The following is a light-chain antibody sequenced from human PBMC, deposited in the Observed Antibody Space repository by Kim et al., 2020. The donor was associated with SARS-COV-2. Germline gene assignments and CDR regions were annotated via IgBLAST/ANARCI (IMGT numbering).Light chain of an antibody. Sequence: TLSMSPGQRATLSWRTSQSVSGYLAWDQQNPCQAPRLLISDASNGATGIPARFSGSGSGTDFTLTISSLQPEDVAVYYCQQRYTFGQGTKLEI. V-gene: IGKV3-11*01. CDR1: QSVSGY. CDR3: QQRYT. CDR2: DAS. J-gene: IGKJ2*01.